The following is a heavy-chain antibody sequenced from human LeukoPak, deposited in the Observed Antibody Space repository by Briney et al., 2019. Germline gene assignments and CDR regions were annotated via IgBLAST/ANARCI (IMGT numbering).Heavy chain of an antibody. CDR3: AELGITMIGGV. CDR1: GFRVRDNH. D-gene: IGHD3-10*02. V-gene: IGHV3-66*01. CDR2: IYNGDGT. Sequence: GGSLRLSCAAAGFRVRDNHMYWVRQAPGKGLEWVPVIYNGDGTGYADSVKGRFTISRDNAKNSLYLQMNSLRAEDTAVYYCAELGITMIGGVWGKGTTVTISS. J-gene: IGHJ6*04.